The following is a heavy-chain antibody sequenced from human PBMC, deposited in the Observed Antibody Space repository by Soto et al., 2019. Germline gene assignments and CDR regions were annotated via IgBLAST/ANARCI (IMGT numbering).Heavy chain of an antibody. CDR1: GGSISSSSYY. V-gene: IGHV4-39*01. D-gene: IGHD6-19*01. CDR2: IYYSGST. J-gene: IGHJ4*02. Sequence: SETLSLTCTVSGGSISSSSYYWGRIRQPPGKGLEWIGSIYYSGSTYYNPSLKSRVTISVDTSKNQFSLKLSSVTAADTAVYYCARHLTRTGYSSGWYDRTSYYSDYWRQGALVTVS. CDR3: ARHLTRTGYSSGWYDRTSYYSDY.